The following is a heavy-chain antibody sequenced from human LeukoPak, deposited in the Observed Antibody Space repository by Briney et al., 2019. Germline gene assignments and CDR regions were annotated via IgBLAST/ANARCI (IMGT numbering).Heavy chain of an antibody. V-gene: IGHV5-51*01. CDR2: IYTGDSDT. CDR3: TRGDMSTLRAGC. D-gene: IGHD3-9*01. J-gene: IGHJ4*02. Sequence: GESLKISCQGSGYRFSSYWIGWVRQMPGNGLEWMGIIYTGDSDTTYSPSFLGQVTISADRSISTAYLHWSSLKASDTAMYYCTRGDMSTLRAGCWGQGTLVTVSS. CDR1: GYRFSSYW.